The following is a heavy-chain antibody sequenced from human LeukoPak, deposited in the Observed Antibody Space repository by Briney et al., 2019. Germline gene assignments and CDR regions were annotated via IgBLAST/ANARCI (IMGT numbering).Heavy chain of an antibody. Sequence: SETLSLTCTVSGGSISSSSYYWGWIRQPPGKGLEWIGSIYYSGSTYYNPSLKSRVTISVDTSKNQFSLKLSSVTAADTAVYYCARIRDGYAEYYFDYWGQGTLVTVSS. CDR1: GGSISSSSYY. CDR3: ARIRDGYAEYYFDY. CDR2: IYYSGST. J-gene: IGHJ4*02. V-gene: IGHV4-39*01. D-gene: IGHD5-24*01.